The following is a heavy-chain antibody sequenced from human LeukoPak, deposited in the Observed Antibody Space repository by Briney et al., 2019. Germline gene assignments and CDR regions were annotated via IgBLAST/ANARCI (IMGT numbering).Heavy chain of an antibody. D-gene: IGHD2-15*01. Sequence: GGSLRLSCAASGFTFSSHTMNWVRQAPGKGLEWVSSISSSSSIFIYYADSVKGRFTISRDNAKNSLDLQMNSLRVDDTAVYYCARDIIRGYLDQWGQGTLVTVSS. CDR3: ARDIIRGYLDQ. V-gene: IGHV3-21*01. CDR2: ISSSSSIFI. CDR1: GFTFSSHT. J-gene: IGHJ4*02.